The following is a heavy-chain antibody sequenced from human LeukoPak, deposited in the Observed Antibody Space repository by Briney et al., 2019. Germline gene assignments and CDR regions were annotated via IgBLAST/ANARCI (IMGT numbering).Heavy chain of an antibody. Sequence: GGSLRLSCAASGFTFSSYAMSWVRQAPGKGLEWVSSFSGSGGSTYYADSVKGRFTISRNNSKNTLYLQMNSLRAEDTAVYYCAKGGYSSSQDAEYFQHWGQGTLVTVSS. V-gene: IGHV3-23*01. CDR2: FSGSGGST. CDR1: GFTFSSYA. CDR3: AKGGYSSSQDAEYFQH. D-gene: IGHD6-13*01. J-gene: IGHJ1*01.